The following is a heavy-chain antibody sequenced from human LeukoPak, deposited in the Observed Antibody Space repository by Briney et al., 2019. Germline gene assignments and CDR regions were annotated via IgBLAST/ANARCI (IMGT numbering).Heavy chain of an antibody. V-gene: IGHV3-30-3*01. Sequence: PGGSLRLSCAASGFTFSSYAMHWVRQAPGKGLEWVAVISYDGSNKYYADSVKGRFTISRDNSKNTLYLQMNSLRAEDTAVYYCSRDQVVVVVAKGSEQLARPDSFDYWGQGTLVTVSS. CDR1: GFTFSSYA. D-gene: IGHD3-22*01. CDR3: SRDQVVVVVAKGSEQLARPDSFDY. J-gene: IGHJ4*02. CDR2: ISYDGSNK.